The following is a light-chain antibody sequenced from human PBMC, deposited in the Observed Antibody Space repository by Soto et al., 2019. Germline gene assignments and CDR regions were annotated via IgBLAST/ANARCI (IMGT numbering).Light chain of an antibody. V-gene: IGKV3-20*01. CDR1: QRISSS. CDR2: GAS. CDR3: QQYGSSPYT. Sequence: EIVLTQSPGTLSLSPGERATLSCRASQRISSSLAWYQQKPGQAPRLLIYGASRRATGIPDRFSGSGSGTDFTLTISRLEPEDFAVFYCQQYGSSPYTFGQGTKLEIK. J-gene: IGKJ2*01.